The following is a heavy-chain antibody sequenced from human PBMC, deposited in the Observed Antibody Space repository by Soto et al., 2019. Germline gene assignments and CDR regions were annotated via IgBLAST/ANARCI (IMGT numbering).Heavy chain of an antibody. V-gene: IGHV1-69*06. Sequence: SVEVSCEASGGTFSSYAISWVRQAPGQGLEWMGGIIPIFGTANYAQKFQGRITITADKSTSTAYMELSSLRSEDTAVYYCARDYTGTALAVPTTRYWFDPWGQGPMITV. CDR2: IIPIFGTA. J-gene: IGHJ5*02. CDR1: GGTFSSYA. D-gene: IGHD6-19*01. CDR3: ARDYTGTALAVPTTRYWFDP.